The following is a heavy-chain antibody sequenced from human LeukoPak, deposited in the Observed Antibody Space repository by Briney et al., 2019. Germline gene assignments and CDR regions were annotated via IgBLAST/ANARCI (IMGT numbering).Heavy chain of an antibody. CDR2: IYHSGST. CDR1: GGSISSSNW. J-gene: IGHJ4*02. CDR3: ARDKGTSYLSSFDY. Sequence: PSETLSLTCAVSGGSISSSNWWSWVRQPPGKGLEWIGEIYHSGSTNYNPTLKSRVTISVDKSKNQFSLKLSSVTAADTAVYYCARDKGTSYLSSFDYWGQGTLVTVSS. V-gene: IGHV4-4*02. D-gene: IGHD6-6*01.